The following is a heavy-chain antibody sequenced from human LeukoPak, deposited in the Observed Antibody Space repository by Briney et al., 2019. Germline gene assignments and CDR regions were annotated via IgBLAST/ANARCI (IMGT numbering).Heavy chain of an antibody. Sequence: GGSLRLSCAASGFTFSSYGMHWVRQAPGKGLEWVAVIWYDGSNKYYADSAKGRFTISRDNSKNTLYLQMNSLRAEDTAVYYCNGKTGTTRYFDYWGQGTLVTVSS. D-gene: IGHD1-1*01. CDR1: GFTFSSYG. CDR2: IWYDGSNK. J-gene: IGHJ4*02. V-gene: IGHV3-33*01. CDR3: NGKTGTTRYFDY.